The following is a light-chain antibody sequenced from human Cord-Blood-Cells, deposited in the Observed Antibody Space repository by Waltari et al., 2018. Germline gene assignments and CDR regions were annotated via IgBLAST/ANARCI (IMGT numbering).Light chain of an antibody. V-gene: IGKV1D-12*01. CDR1: QGISSW. J-gene: IGKJ2*01. CDR3: QQANSFPYT. CDR2: AAS. Sequence: DIQMTQSPSSVSASVGDRVTITCRASQGISSWLAWNQQKPGKDPKLLIYAASSLQSGVPSRCSGSGSGTDFTLTSSSLQPEDFATYYCQQANSFPYTFGQGTKLEIK.